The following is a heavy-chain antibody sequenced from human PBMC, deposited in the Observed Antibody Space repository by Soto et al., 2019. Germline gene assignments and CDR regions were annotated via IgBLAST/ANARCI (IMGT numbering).Heavy chain of an antibody. CDR2: IYYSGST. J-gene: IGHJ4*02. Sequence: TSETLSLTCTVSGGSISSSSYYWGWIRQPPGKGLEWIGSIYYSGSTYYNPSLKSRVTISVDTSKNQFSLKLSSVTAADTAVYYCARRDCGGDCYPSNFDYWGQGTLVTVSS. CDR3: ARRDCGGDCYPSNFDY. V-gene: IGHV4-39*01. D-gene: IGHD2-21*02. CDR1: GGSISSSSYY.